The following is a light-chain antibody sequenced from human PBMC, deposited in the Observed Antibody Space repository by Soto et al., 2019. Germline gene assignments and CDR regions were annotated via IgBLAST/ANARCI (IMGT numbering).Light chain of an antibody. Sequence: EIVLTQSPGTLSLSPGERATLSCRASQSVSSSYLAWYQQKPGQAPRLLIYGASSRATGIPYRFSGSGSGTDLTLTISRLEPEDFAVHYCQQYGSSPPITFGQGTRLEIK. CDR1: QSVSSSY. V-gene: IGKV3-20*01. J-gene: IGKJ5*01. CDR3: QQYGSSPPIT. CDR2: GAS.